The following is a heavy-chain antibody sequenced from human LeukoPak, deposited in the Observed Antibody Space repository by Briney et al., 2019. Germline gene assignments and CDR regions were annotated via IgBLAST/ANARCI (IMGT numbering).Heavy chain of an antibody. J-gene: IGHJ4*02. CDR1: GFTLSSYW. CDR2: IKYDGSEK. Sequence: GGSLRLSCAASGFTLSSYWMSWVRQAPGKGLEWVANIKYDGSEKDYVDSVRGRFTISRDNAKNSLYLQMNSLRAEDTAVYYCARAGDYWGQGTLVTVSS. V-gene: IGHV3-7*01. D-gene: IGHD7-27*01. CDR3: ARAGDY.